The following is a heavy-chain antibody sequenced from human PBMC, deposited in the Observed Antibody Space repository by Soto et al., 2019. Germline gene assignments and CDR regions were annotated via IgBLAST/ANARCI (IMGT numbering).Heavy chain of an antibody. Sequence: VGSLRLSCVVSGLTFSDYGFHWVRQAPGKGLDWVAAISYDGSFVYYADSVRGRFTISRDNSRNTLDLQMNTLRHEDTAVYYCAKERGRNRNFAMDVWGQGTSVTVSS. V-gene: IGHV3-30*18. CDR3: AKERGRNRNFAMDV. CDR1: GLTFSDYG. J-gene: IGHJ6*02. D-gene: IGHD1-1*01. CDR2: ISYDGSFV.